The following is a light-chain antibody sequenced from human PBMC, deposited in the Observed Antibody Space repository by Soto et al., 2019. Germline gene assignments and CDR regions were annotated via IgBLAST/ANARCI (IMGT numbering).Light chain of an antibody. Sequence: IVLTQSPVTLSMSPGERATLSCGSSQTVSSGYLAWYQQRPGLAPRLLIYDASSRATGIPDRFSGSGSGTDFTLTISRLEPEDFAVYYCQQYNNWPRTFGQGTKVAIK. CDR3: QQYNNWPRT. J-gene: IGKJ1*01. CDR2: DAS. CDR1: QTVSSGY. V-gene: IGKV3D-20*01.